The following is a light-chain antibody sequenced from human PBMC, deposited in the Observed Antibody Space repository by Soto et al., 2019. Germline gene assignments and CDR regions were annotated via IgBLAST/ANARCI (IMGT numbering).Light chain of an antibody. J-gene: IGKJ1*01. CDR3: QQRNNWPAIS. CDR2: DAS. CDR1: QNVNNY. V-gene: IGKV3-11*01. Sequence: EIVLTQSPSTLSLSPGQRATIFCRASQNVNNYLAWYQQKPGQAPTLLLYDASTRATGIPARFSGSGSGTEFTLNISSLEPEDFAVYYCQQRNNWPAISFGQGTKVDIK.